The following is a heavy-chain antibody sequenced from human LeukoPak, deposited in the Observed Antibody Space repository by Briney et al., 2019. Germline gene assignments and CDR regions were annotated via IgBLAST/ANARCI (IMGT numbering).Heavy chain of an antibody. Sequence: GASVKVSCKASGGTFSSYAIGWVRQAPGQGLEWMGGIIPIFGTANYAQKFQGRVTITADESTSTAYMELSSLRSEDTAVYYCARYSVQLGAFDIWGQGTMVTVSS. D-gene: IGHD1-1*01. V-gene: IGHV1-69*13. CDR3: ARYSVQLGAFDI. CDR2: IIPIFGTA. J-gene: IGHJ3*02. CDR1: GGTFSSYA.